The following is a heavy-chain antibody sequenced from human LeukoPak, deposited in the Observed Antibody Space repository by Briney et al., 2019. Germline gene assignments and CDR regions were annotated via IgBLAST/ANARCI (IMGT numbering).Heavy chain of an antibody. D-gene: IGHD1-26*01. CDR2: IYYSGST. CDR1: GGSISNYY. V-gene: IGHV4-59*01. Sequence: SETLSLTCTVSGGSISNYYWSWIRQPPGKGPEWIGYIYYSGSTNYNPSLKSRVTISVDTSKNQFPLKLSSVTAADTAVYYCARVGGTNFYYYGMDVWGQGTTVTVSS. CDR3: ARVGGTNFYYYGMDV. J-gene: IGHJ6*02.